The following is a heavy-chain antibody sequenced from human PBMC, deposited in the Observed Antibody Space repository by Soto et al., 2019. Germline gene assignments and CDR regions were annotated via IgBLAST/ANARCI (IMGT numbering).Heavy chain of an antibody. Sequence: ASVKVSCKASGYTFTSYGISWVRQAPGQGLEWMGWISAYNGNTNYAQKLQGRVTMTTDTSTSTAYMELRSLRSDDTAVYYCARDIVTEMTTVTTDAFDIWGQGTMGTVSS. CDR3: ARDIVTEMTTVTTDAFDI. D-gene: IGHD4-17*01. V-gene: IGHV1-18*01. J-gene: IGHJ3*02. CDR2: ISAYNGNT. CDR1: GYTFTSYG.